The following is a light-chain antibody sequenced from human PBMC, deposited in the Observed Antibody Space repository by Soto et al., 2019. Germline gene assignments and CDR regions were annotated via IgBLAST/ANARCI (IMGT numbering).Light chain of an antibody. CDR3: QQYNEWPLT. CDR1: QSVSSSY. V-gene: IGKV3-20*01. CDR2: GAS. J-gene: IGKJ4*01. Sequence: EIVLTQSPGTLSLSPGERATLSCRASQSVSSSYLAWYQQKPGQAPRLLIYGASSRATGIPDRFSGSGSGTEFTLTITSLQSEDFAVYYCQQYNEWPLTFGGGTKVDIK.